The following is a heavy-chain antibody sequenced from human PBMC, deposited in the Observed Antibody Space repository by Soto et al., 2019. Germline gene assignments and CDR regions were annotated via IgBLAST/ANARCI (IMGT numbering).Heavy chain of an antibody. CDR1: GGSISSYY. Sequence: QVQLQESGPGLVKPSETLSLTCTVSGGSISSYYWSWIRQPPGKGLEWIGYIYYSGSTNYNPSLKRRVTISVDTSKNQFSLKLSWVTAADTDVYYGARHFVQQVGEGGWFDPGGQGTRVTFSS. J-gene: IGHJ5*02. D-gene: IGHD3-16*01. V-gene: IGHV4-59*08. CDR2: IYYSGST. CDR3: ARHFVQQVGEGGWFDP.